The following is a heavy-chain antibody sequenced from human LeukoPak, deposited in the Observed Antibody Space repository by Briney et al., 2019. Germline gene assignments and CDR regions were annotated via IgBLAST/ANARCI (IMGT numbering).Heavy chain of an antibody. CDR3: ARVGTGVVVVPAASLGGDPGWIDP. CDR2: IYHSGST. V-gene: IGHV4-30-2*01. Sequence: SETLSLTCAVSGGSISSGGYSWSWIRQPPGKGLEWIGYIYHSGSTYYNPSLKSRVTISVDRSKNQFSLKLSSVTAADTAVYYCARVGTGVVVVPAASLGGDPGWIDPWGQGTLVTVSS. J-gene: IGHJ5*02. D-gene: IGHD2-2*01. CDR1: GGSISSGGYS.